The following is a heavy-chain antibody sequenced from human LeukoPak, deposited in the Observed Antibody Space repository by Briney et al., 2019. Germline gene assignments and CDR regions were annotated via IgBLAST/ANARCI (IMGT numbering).Heavy chain of an antibody. CDR2: IYSGGST. J-gene: IGHJ4*02. CDR1: GFTVSSNY. CDR3: AKDAQDIVVVVAATGSDY. D-gene: IGHD2-15*01. Sequence: PGGSLRLSCAASGFTVSSNYMSWVRQAPGKGLEWVSVIYSGGSTYYADSVKARFSMSRDNSKNTLYLQMNSLRAEDTAVYYCAKDAQDIVVVVAATGSDYWGQGTLVTVSS. V-gene: IGHV3-66*02.